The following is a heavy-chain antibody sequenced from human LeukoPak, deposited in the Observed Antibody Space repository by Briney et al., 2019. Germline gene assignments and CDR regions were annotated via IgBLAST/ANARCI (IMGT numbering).Heavy chain of an antibody. CDR2: IIPIFGTA. V-gene: IGHV1-69*13. CDR3: ARDRNDYGDYGWFDP. D-gene: IGHD4-17*01. J-gene: IGHJ5*02. CDR1: GGTFSSYA. Sequence: SVKVSCKASGGTFSSYAISWVRQAPGQGLEWMGGIIPIFGTANYAQKFQGRVTITAAESTSTAYMELSSLRSEDTAVYYCARDRNDYGDYGWFDPWGQGTLVTVSS.